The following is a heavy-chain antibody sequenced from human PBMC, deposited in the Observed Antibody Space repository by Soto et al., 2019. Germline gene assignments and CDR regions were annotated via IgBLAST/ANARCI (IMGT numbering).Heavy chain of an antibody. Sequence: GGSLRLSCAASGFTFSSYSMNWVRQAPGKGLEWVSSISSSSSYIYYADSVKGRFTISRDNSKNTLYLQMNSLRAEDTAVYYCAKDQQRYAGYSSGWYRNFFAYWGQGTLVTVSS. CDR2: ISSSSSYI. CDR1: GFTFSSYS. D-gene: IGHD6-19*01. CDR3: AKDQQRYAGYSSGWYRNFFAY. J-gene: IGHJ4*02. V-gene: IGHV3-21*01.